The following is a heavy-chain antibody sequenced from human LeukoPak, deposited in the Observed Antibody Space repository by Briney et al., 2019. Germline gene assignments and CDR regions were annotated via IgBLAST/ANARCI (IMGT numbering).Heavy chain of an antibody. D-gene: IGHD3-16*01. V-gene: IGHV3-30*03. Sequence: GGSLRLSCAASGFTFSNYVMHWVRQAPGKGLEWVAVISYDGSSKYYADSVKGRFTISRDNSKNTLYLQMSSLRAEDTAVYYCARDGPAVIIFGYFEYWGQGTLVTVPS. J-gene: IGHJ4*02. CDR2: ISYDGSSK. CDR1: GFTFSNYV. CDR3: ARDGPAVIIFGYFEY.